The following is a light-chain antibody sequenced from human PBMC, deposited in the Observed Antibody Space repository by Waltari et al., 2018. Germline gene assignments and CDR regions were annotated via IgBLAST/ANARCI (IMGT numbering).Light chain of an antibody. CDR2: DAS. CDR3: QQRSNWSWT. J-gene: IGKJ1*01. Sequence: EIVLTQSPATLSLSPGERATLSCRASQSVSSYLAWYQQTPGQAPRLLIYDASNRATGIPARFSGSGSGTDFTLTISSLEPEDFAVYYCQQRSNWSWTFGQGTKVEIK. V-gene: IGKV3-11*01. CDR1: QSVSSY.